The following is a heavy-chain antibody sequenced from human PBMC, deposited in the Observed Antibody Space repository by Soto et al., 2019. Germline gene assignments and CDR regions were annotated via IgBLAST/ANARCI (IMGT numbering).Heavy chain of an antibody. J-gene: IGHJ4*02. Sequence: PSETLSLTCAVSGYSISSSNWWGWIRQPPGKGLEWIGYIYYSGTTYYNPSLKSRVTMSVDTSKNQFSLKLTSVTAVDTAVYYCAMIFFLFPIGYWGQVTLFTVSS. CDR3: AMIFFLFPIGY. CDR2: IYYSGTT. D-gene: IGHD3-3*01. CDR1: GYSISSSNW. V-gene: IGHV4-28*01.